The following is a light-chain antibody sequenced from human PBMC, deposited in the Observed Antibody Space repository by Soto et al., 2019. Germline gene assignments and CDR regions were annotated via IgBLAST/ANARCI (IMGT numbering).Light chain of an antibody. J-gene: IGKJ1*01. Sequence: EILMTQSPVTLSVSAGDRVTLSCRASQRVGRNVAWYQQKPGQAPRLLFPGASTRATDIPARFSASGSGTEFNLNITCLHSEDFAVYYCQQYNTWPRTFCQGTNVDIK. CDR2: GAS. V-gene: IGKV3-15*01. CDR3: QQYNTWPRT. CDR1: QRVGRN.